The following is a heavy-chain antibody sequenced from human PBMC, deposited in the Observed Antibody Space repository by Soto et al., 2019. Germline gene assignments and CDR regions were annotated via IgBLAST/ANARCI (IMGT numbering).Heavy chain of an antibody. J-gene: IGHJ6*02. Sequence: GESLKISCKGSGYSFTSYWIGWVRQTPGKGLEWMGIIYPGDSDTRYSPSFQGQVTISADKSISTAYLQWSSLKASDTAMYYCARRERYCSGGSCYSGMDVWGQGTTVTVSS. D-gene: IGHD2-15*01. CDR1: GYSFTSYW. CDR3: ARRERYCSGGSCYSGMDV. V-gene: IGHV5-51*01. CDR2: IYPGDSDT.